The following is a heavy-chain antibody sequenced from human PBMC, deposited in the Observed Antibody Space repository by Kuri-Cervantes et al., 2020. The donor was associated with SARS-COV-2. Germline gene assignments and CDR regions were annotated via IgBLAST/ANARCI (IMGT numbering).Heavy chain of an antibody. J-gene: IGHJ4*02. CDR3: ASGFGEGAS. CDR1: GFTFSSYG. Sequence: GESLKISCAASGFTFSSYGMNWVRQAPGKGLEWVSYISSSSSTIYYADSVKGRFTISRDNAKNSLYLQMNSLRAEDTAVYYCASGFGEGASWGQGTLVTVSS. V-gene: IGHV3-48*01. D-gene: IGHD3-10*01. CDR2: ISSSSSTI.